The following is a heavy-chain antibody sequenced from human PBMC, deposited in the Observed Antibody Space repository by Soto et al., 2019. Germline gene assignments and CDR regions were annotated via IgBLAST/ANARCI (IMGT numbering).Heavy chain of an antibody. CDR3: ARDVYSSSRYFDY. Sequence: EVQLVESGGGLVKPGGSLRLSCAASGFTFSSYSMNWVRQAPGKGREWVSSISSSSSYIYYEDSVKGRFTISRDNAKNSLYLQMNSLRAEDTAVYYCARDVYSSSRYFDYWGQGTLVTVSS. CDR2: ISSSSSYI. D-gene: IGHD6-6*01. V-gene: IGHV3-21*01. CDR1: GFTFSSYS. J-gene: IGHJ4*02.